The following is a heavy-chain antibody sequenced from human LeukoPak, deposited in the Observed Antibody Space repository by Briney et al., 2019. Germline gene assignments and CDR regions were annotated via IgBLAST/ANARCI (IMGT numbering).Heavy chain of an antibody. CDR3: ARTMVSCYDY. J-gene: IGHJ4*02. Sequence: GESLKISCNGFGYSFTTYWISWVRQMPGKGLEWIGNIDPSDSYTNYSPSFQGHVTISADKSTSTAYLQRSSLKASHTAMYYCARTMVSCYDYWGEGTLVTVSS. V-gene: IGHV5-10-1*01. CDR2: IDPSDSYT. CDR1: GYSFTTYW. D-gene: IGHD3-10*01.